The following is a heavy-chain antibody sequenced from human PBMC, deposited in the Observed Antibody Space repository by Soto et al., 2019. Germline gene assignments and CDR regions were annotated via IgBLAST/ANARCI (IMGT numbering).Heavy chain of an antibody. Sequence: PGGSLRLSCAASGFTFSNYYMSLIRQASGKGLEWVSYITPSGSSTYYADSVKGRFTISRDNAKNSLYLQMNSLRVEDAAVYYCAREGSSYGMDVWGQGTTVTVSS. CDR1: GFTFSNYY. CDR3: AREGSSYGMDV. J-gene: IGHJ6*02. D-gene: IGHD1-26*01. V-gene: IGHV3-11*01. CDR2: ITPSGSST.